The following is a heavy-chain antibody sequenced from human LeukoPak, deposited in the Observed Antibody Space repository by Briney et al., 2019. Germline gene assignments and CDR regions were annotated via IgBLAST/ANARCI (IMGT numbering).Heavy chain of an antibody. D-gene: IGHD5-18*01. CDR1: GFTFSSYS. J-gene: IGHJ4*02. CDR3: ARGGYSYD. CDR2: ISSSSSYI. Sequence: GGSLRLSCAASGFTFSSYSMNWVRQAPGKGLEWVSSISSSSSYIYYAESVKGRFTISRGNAKNSLYLQMNSLRAEDTAVYYCARGGYSYDWGQGTLVTVSS. V-gene: IGHV3-21*01.